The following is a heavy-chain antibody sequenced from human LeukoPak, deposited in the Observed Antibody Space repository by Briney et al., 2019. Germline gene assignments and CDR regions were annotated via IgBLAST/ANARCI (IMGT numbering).Heavy chain of an antibody. Sequence: GGSLRLSCAASGFTFSSYSMNWVRQAPGKGLEWVSSISSSSYIYYADSVKGRFTISRDNAKNSLYLQMNSLRAEDTAVYYCARDEIQYCSSTSCSDAFDIWGQGTMVTVSS. J-gene: IGHJ3*02. CDR2: ISSSSYI. V-gene: IGHV3-21*01. D-gene: IGHD2-2*01. CDR1: GFTFSSYS. CDR3: ARDEIQYCSSTSCSDAFDI.